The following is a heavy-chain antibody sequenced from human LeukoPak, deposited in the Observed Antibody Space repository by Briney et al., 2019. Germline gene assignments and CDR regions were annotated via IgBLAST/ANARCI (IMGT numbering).Heavy chain of an antibody. Sequence: PGGSLRLSCAASGFTFSSYSMNWVRQAPGKGLEWVSPISSSSSYIYYADSVKGRFTISRDNAKNSLYLQMNSLRAEDTAVYYCARDRQKATYGDYQDWFDPWGQGTLVTVSS. CDR2: ISSSSSYI. CDR3: ARDRQKATYGDYQDWFDP. D-gene: IGHD4-17*01. J-gene: IGHJ5*02. CDR1: GFTFSSYS. V-gene: IGHV3-21*01.